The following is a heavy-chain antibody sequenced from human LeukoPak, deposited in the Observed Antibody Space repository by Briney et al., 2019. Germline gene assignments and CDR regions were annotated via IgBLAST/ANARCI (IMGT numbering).Heavy chain of an antibody. V-gene: IGHV3-74*01. CDR3: TRGPPDGSGNYYPGDF. D-gene: IGHD3-10*01. Sequence: PGGSLRLSCAASGFTFSSHWMYWVRQAPGKGLVWVSRISSDGTNTNYADSVKGRFTISRDNAKNTLYLQMNSLRVEDTAVYYCTRGPPDGSGNYYPGDFWGQGTLVTVSS. CDR2: ISSDGTNT. CDR1: GFTFSSHW. J-gene: IGHJ4*02.